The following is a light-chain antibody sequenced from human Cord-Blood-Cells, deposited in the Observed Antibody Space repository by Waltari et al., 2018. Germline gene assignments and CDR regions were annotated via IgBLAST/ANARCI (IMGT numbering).Light chain of an antibody. J-gene: IGKJ4*01. CDR3: QQSYSTPLT. V-gene: IGKV1-39*01. Sequence: DSQMTQSPSSLSASVGDRVTITCRASQSISSYLNWYQQKPGKAPKLLIYAASSLQRGVPSRFSGSRSGTDFTLTISSLQPEDFATYYCQQSYSTPLTFGGGTKVEIK. CDR2: AAS. CDR1: QSISSY.